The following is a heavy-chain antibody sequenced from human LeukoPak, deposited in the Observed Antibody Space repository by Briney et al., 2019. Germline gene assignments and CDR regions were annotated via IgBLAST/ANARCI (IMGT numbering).Heavy chain of an antibody. CDR2: ISAYNGNT. V-gene: IGHV1-18*04. Sequence: ASVKVSCKASGYTFTSYGISWVRQAPGQGLERMGWISAYNGNTNYAQKLQGRVTMTTDTSTSTAYMELRSLRSDDTAVYYCARDHVGGIAAAATARYWGQGTLVTVSS. D-gene: IGHD6-13*01. J-gene: IGHJ4*02. CDR1: GYTFTSYG. CDR3: ARDHVGGIAAAATARY.